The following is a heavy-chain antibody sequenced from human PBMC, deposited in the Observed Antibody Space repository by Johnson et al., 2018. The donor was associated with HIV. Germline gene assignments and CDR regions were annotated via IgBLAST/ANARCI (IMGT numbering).Heavy chain of an antibody. V-gene: IGHV3-30*03. J-gene: IGHJ3*02. CDR1: GFTFNSYG. D-gene: IGHD3-9*01. Sequence: QVQLVESGGGLVQPGGPLRLSCAASGFTFNSYGMHWVRQAPGKGLEWVAVISYDGSNKYYADSVKGRFTISRDNSKNSLYLQMNSLRAEDTAVYYCARDPGPDYDILTGPLYGAFDIWGQGTMVTVSS. CDR3: ARDPGPDYDILTGPLYGAFDI. CDR2: ISYDGSNK.